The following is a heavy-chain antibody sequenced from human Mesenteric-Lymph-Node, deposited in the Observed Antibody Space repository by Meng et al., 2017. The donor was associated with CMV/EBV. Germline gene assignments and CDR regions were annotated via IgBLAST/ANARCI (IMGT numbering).Heavy chain of an antibody. V-gene: IGHV3-23*01. CDR1: GFTFSSYA. CDR3: AREPDRDYSNFFDY. D-gene: IGHD4-11*01. Sequence: GESLKISCAASGFTFSSYAMSWVRQAPGKGLEWVSAISGSGGSTYYADSVKGRFTISRDNSKNTLYLQMNSLRAEDTAVYYCAREPDRDYSNFFDYWGQGTLVTVSS. CDR2: ISGSGGST. J-gene: IGHJ4*02.